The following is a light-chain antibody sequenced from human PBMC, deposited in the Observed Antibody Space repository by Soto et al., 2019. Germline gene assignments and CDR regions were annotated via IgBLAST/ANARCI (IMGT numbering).Light chain of an antibody. CDR2: CAS. Sequence: DIRVSQSPSSVSATVGDRVTITSRASQDIAGHLAWYQHKPGKTPEPLIYCASASQRGVPARFSGSGSGTDFTFSIHRLPAENFATYQCQQAYSFPITFGQGTRLEI. CDR1: QDIAGH. CDR3: QQAYSFPIT. J-gene: IGKJ5*01. V-gene: IGKV1D-12*01.